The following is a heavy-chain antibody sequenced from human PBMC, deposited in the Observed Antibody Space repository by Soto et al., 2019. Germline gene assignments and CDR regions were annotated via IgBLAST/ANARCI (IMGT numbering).Heavy chain of an antibody. Sequence: KPSETLSLTCTVSGGSISSYYWSWIRQPPGKGLEWIGYIYYSGSTNYTPSLKSRVTISVDTSKNQFSLKLSSVTAADTAVYYCAREVDSSSWANWFAPWGQGTLVTVSS. CDR3: AREVDSSSWANWFAP. D-gene: IGHD6-13*01. V-gene: IGHV4-59*01. CDR1: GGSISSYY. CDR2: IYYSGST. J-gene: IGHJ5*02.